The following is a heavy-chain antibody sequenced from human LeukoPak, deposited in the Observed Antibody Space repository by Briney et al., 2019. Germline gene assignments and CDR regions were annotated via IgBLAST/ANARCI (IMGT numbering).Heavy chain of an antibody. CDR3: ARGAGTFGGVTPLYNWFDP. CDR1: GGSISSGGYY. V-gene: IGHV4-31*03. D-gene: IGHD3-16*01. CDR2: IYYSGST. J-gene: IGHJ5*02. Sequence: SETLSLTCTVSGGSISSGGYYWSWIRQHPGKGLEWIGYIYYSGSTYYNPSLKSRVTISVDTSKNQFSLKLSSVTAADTAAYYCARGAGTFGGVTPLYNWFDPWGQGTLVTVSS.